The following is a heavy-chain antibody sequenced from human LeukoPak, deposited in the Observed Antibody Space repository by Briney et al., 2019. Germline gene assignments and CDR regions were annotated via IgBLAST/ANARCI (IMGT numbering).Heavy chain of an antibody. CDR1: GYTFTGYY. CDR3: ARRTPQYCTSSSCYADY. Sequence: ASVKVSCKASGYTFTGYYIQWVRQAPGQGLEWMGWINPDSGNTNYAPKFQGRFIMTRDTSITTAYMEVNSLRSDDTAVYFCARRTPQYCTSSSCYADYWGQGTLVTVSS. V-gene: IGHV1-2*02. CDR2: INPDSGNT. J-gene: IGHJ4*02. D-gene: IGHD2-2*01.